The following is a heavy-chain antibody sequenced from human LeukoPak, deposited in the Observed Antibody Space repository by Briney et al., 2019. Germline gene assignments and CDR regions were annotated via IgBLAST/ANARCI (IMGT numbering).Heavy chain of an antibody. CDR2: IKQDGSEK. CDR1: GFTFSSYW. CDR3: AGDSIAAAGTWWPDYYYGMDV. V-gene: IGHV3-7*01. D-gene: IGHD6-13*01. J-gene: IGHJ6*02. Sequence: GGSLRLSCAASGFTFSSYWMSWVRQAPGKGLEWVANIKQDGSEKYYVDSVKGRFTISRDNAKKSLYLQMNSLRAEDTAVYYCAGDSIAAAGTWWPDYYYGMDVWGQGTTVTVSS.